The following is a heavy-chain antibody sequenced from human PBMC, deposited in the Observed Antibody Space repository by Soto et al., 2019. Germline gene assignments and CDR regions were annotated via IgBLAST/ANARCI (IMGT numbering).Heavy chain of an antibody. V-gene: IGHV1-69*13. CDR2: IIPIFGTA. J-gene: IGHJ6*02. CDR3: ARVQQQPTPKDNYYYYVMDV. D-gene: IGHD6-13*01. Sequence: SVKVSCKASGGTFSSYAISWVRQAPGQGLEWMGGIIPIFGTANYAQKFQGRVTITADESTSTAYMELSSLRSEDTAVYYCARVQQQPTPKDNYYYYVMDVWGQGTTVTVSS. CDR1: GGTFSSYA.